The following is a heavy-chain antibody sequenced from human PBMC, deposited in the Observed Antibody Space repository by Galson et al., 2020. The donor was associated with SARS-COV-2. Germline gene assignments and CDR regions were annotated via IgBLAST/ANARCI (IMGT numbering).Heavy chain of an antibody. V-gene: IGHV4-59*08. CDR2: SFYSGST. J-gene: IGHJ4*02. Sequence: ETSETLSLTCTVSGVLINSYYWGWVRQSPGKGLEWIGYSFYSGSTDYNPSLKSRVTISVDTSKNQFSLTLTSVTASDTAVYYCARRYGWLQFDYFDYWGQGILVTVSS. CDR3: ARRYGWLQFDYFDY. D-gene: IGHD4-4*01. CDR1: GVLINSYY.